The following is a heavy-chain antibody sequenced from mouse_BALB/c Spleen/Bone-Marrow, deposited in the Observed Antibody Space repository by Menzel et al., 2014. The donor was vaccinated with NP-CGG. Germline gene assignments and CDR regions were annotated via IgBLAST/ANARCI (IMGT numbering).Heavy chain of an antibody. CDR1: GFTFSSYG. J-gene: IGHJ4*01. Sequence: EVQLQQSGGGLVKPGGSLKLSCAASGFTFSSYGMSWVRQTPEKRLEWVATISGGGSYTYYPDSVKGRFTISRDNAKNSLYLQMSSLRSEDTALYYCARQNGNYGYYYAMDYWGQGTSVTVSS. D-gene: IGHD2-1*01. V-gene: IGHV5-9-2*01. CDR3: ARQNGNYGYYYAMDY. CDR2: ISGGGSYT.